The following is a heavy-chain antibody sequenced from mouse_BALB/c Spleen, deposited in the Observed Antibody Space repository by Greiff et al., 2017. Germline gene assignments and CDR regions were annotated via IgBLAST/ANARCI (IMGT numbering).Heavy chain of an antibody. D-gene: IGHD2-1*01. Sequence: VMLVESGPGLVAPSQSLSITCTVSGFSLTSYGVHWVRQPPGKGLEWLGVIWAGGSTNYNSALMSRLSISKDNSKSQVFLKMNSLQTDDTAMYYCARDGGNYGDYAMDYWGQGTSVTVSS. CDR1: GFSLTSYG. CDR2: IWAGGST. J-gene: IGHJ4*01. CDR3: ARDGGNYGDYAMDY. V-gene: IGHV2-9*02.